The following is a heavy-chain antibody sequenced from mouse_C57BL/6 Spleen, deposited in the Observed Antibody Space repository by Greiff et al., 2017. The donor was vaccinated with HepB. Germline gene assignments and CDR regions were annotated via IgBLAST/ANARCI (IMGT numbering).Heavy chain of an antibody. Sequence: EVQLQQSGPELVKPGASVKMSCKASGYTFTDYNMHWVKQSHGKSLEWIGYINPDNGGTSYNQKFKGKATLTVNKSSSTAYMELRSLTSEDSAVYYCASSSGYVFDYWGQGTTLTVSS. CDR3: ASSSGYVFDY. J-gene: IGHJ2*01. CDR2: INPDNGGT. V-gene: IGHV1-22*01. D-gene: IGHD3-2*02. CDR1: GYTFTDYN.